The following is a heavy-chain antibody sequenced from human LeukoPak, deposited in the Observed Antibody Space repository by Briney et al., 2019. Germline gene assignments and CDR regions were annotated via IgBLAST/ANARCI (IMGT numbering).Heavy chain of an antibody. D-gene: IGHD3-10*01. J-gene: IGHJ4*02. V-gene: IGHV3-7*01. CDR3: ARQLGGSGSY. CDR2: IKQDGSEI. CDR1: GFTFNNYW. Sequence: GGPLRLSCAASGFTFNNYWMSWVRQAPGKGLEWVANIKQDGSEIYYVDSVKGRFTISRDNTKNSVYLQMNSLRAEDTAVYYCARQLGGSGSYWGQGTLVTVSS.